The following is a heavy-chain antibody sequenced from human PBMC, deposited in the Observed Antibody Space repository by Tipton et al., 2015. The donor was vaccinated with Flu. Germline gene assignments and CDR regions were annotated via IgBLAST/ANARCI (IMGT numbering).Heavy chain of an antibody. D-gene: IGHD1-26*01. V-gene: IGHV3-23*01. CDR1: GGSISSYTYY. CDR2: ISASAQST. J-gene: IGHJ1*01. Sequence: LSLTCTVSGGSISSYTYYWGWFRQSPGTGLEWVAAISASAQSTYYADSVQGRFTISRDNSKNILFLQLNNLRVEDTAVYYCAKNRVGGYQLSLESWGQGNLVTVSA. CDR3: AKNRVGGYQLSLES.